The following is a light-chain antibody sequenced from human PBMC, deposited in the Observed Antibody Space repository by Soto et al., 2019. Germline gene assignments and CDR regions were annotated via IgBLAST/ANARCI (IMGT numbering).Light chain of an antibody. CDR2: DAS. Sequence: ILMTQSPVTLSVSPGERATLSCRASQNIVTNLAWYQQKPGQAPRLLIYDASNRATGIPARFSGSGSGTDFTLTISGLQPEDFAAYYCQQLRSYPSTFGGGTKVDI. J-gene: IGKJ4*01. CDR1: QNIVTN. V-gene: IGKV3D-15*01. CDR3: QQLRSYPST.